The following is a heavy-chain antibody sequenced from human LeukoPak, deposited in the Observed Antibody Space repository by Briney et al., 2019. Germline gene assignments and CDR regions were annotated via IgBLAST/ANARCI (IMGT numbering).Heavy chain of an antibody. CDR3: AREPDSSGYSFDY. V-gene: IGHV5-51*01. CDR2: FYPGDSDT. CDR1: GYIFSDYW. Sequence: PGESLQISCPGSGYIFSDYWIGWVRQLPGEGLEWMGIFYPGDSDTRYSPSFEGQVTISADKSISTAYLQWRSLKASDTAMYYCAREPDSSGYSFDYWGQGTLVTVSS. J-gene: IGHJ4*02. D-gene: IGHD3-22*01.